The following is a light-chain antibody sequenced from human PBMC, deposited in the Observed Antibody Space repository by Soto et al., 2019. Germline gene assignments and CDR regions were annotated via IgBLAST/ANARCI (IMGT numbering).Light chain of an antibody. CDR3: QQYGSSPPKWT. Sequence: EIVLTQSPRTLSLSPRERATLSFRASQSVSSSYLAWYQQKPGQALRLLIYGASSRATGIPDRFSGSGSGTDFTLTISRLEPEDFAVYYCQQYGSSPPKWTFGQGTKVDIK. CDR1: QSVSSSY. J-gene: IGKJ1*01. CDR2: GAS. V-gene: IGKV3-20*01.